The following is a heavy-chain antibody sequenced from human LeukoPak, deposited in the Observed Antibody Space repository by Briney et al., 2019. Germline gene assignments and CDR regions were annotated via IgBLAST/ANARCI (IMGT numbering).Heavy chain of an antibody. CDR3: ARDGLDCSSTSCYYYYYYYMDV. J-gene: IGHJ6*03. CDR2: ISSGGDTI. V-gene: IGHV3-11*04. CDR1: EFVFGDFY. D-gene: IGHD2-2*01. Sequence: GGSLRLSCAASEFVFGDFYMSWVRQAPGKGLEWISYISSGGDTIYYADSVKGRFTISRDNAKNSLYLQMNSLRAEDTAVYYCARDGLDCSSTSCYYYYYYYMDVWGKGTTVTVSS.